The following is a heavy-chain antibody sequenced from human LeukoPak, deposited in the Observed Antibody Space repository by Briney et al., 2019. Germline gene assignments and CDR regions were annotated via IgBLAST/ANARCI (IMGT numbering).Heavy chain of an antibody. CDR2: IYPGDSDT. CDR1: GYSFPSYW. D-gene: IGHD5-18*01. V-gene: IGHV5-51*01. CDR3: ARLGTAVAARYFDY. Sequence: GESLKISCKGSGYSFPSYWIAWVRQMPGKGLEWMGSIYPGDSDTRYSPSFQGQVTISADKSISTSYLQWSGLKASDTAIYYCARLGTAVAARYFDYWGQGTQVTVSS. J-gene: IGHJ4*02.